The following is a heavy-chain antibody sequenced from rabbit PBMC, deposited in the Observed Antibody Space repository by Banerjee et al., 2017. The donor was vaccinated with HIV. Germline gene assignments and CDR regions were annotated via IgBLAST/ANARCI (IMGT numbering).Heavy chain of an antibody. CDR3: ARGVSGWGVYFNL. CDR1: GFSFSSDYW. D-gene: IGHD4-1*01. V-gene: IGHV1S43*01. CDR2: IYNGDGST. Sequence: EESGGDLVQPGASLTLICTASGFSFSSDYWICWVRQAPGKGLELIACIYNGDGSTYYASWVNGRFTISRSTSLNTVDLKMTSLTAADTATYFCARGVSGWGVYFNLWGPGTLVTVS. J-gene: IGHJ4*01.